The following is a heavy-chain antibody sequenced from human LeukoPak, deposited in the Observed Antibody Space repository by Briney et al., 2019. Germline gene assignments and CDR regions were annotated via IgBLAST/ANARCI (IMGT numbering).Heavy chain of an antibody. Sequence: PSETLSLTCAVSGYSISSGYYWGWIRQPPGKGLEWIGSIYHSGSTYYNPSLKSRVTISVDTSKNQFSLKLSSVTAADTAVYYCAREGSSLYYWGQGTLVTVSS. J-gene: IGHJ4*02. D-gene: IGHD6-6*01. CDR2: IYHSGST. CDR3: AREGSSLYY. V-gene: IGHV4-38-2*02. CDR1: GYSISSGYY.